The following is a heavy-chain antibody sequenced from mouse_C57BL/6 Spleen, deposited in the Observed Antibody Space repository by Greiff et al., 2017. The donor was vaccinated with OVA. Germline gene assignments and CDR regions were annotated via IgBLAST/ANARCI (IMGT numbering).Heavy chain of an antibody. CDR3: ARETTVVDWYFEV. CDR1: GFTFSDYY. Sequence: EVQVVESEGGLVQPGSSMKLSCSASGFTFSDYYMAWVRQVPEKGLEWVANINYDGSSTYYLDSLKSRFIISRDNAKNILYLQMSSLKSEDTATYDCARETTVVDWYFEVWGTGTTVTVSS. J-gene: IGHJ1*03. V-gene: IGHV5-16*01. D-gene: IGHD1-1*01. CDR2: INYDGSST.